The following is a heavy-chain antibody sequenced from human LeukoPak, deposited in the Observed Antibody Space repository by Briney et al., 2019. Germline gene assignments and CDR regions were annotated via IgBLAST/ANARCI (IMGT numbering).Heavy chain of an antibody. V-gene: IGHV4-59*01. CDR1: GGSISSYY. J-gene: IGHJ4*02. CDR3: ARRAGGYSHPYDY. D-gene: IGHD4-23*01. CDR2: IYYSGST. Sequence: SETLSLTCTVSGGSISSYYWSWIRQPPGKGLEWIGDIYYSGSTDYNPSLKSPVTISVATSKNQFSLKLSSVTAADTAVYYCARRAGGYSHPYDYWGQGTLVTVSS.